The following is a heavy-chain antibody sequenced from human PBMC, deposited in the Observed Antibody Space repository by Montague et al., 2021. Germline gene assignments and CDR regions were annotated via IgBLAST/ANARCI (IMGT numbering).Heavy chain of an antibody. CDR1: GGSISSSGYS. V-gene: IGHV4-30-2*01. Sequence: TLSLTCAVSGGSISSSGYSWNWIRQPPGKGLEWIGYVYHNGDTYYKSSLKSRVTMSVDTSKNQFSLKLISVTAADTAVYYCVRRPDYGDTGGAFDIWGQGTTVAISS. D-gene: IGHD4-17*01. J-gene: IGHJ3*02. CDR3: VRRPDYGDTGGAFDI. CDR2: VYHNGDT.